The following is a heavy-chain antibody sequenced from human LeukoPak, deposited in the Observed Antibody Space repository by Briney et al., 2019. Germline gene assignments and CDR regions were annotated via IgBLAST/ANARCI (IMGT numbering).Heavy chain of an antibody. Sequence: SETLSLTCTVSGGSISSCYWRWIRQPPGKGLEWIGYINYSGSTNYNPSLKSRVTISVDTSKNQFSLTLSSVTAADAAVYYCARHDFSITMVRGVHYYYYYGMDVWGQGTTVTVSS. D-gene: IGHD3-10*01. CDR3: ARHDFSITMVRGVHYYYYYGMDV. CDR1: GGSISSCY. CDR2: INYSGST. V-gene: IGHV4-59*08. J-gene: IGHJ6*02.